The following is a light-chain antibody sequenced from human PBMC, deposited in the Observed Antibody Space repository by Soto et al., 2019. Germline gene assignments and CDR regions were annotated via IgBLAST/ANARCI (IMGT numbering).Light chain of an antibody. Sequence: QSVLTQPASVSGSPGQSITISCTGTSSDVGGYNYVSWYQHHPGKAPKLMIYDVSNRPSGVSNRFSGSKPGNTASLTISGLQPEDEADYYCSSYTSSNTYVFGTGTKVTVL. CDR1: SSDVGGYNY. V-gene: IGLV2-14*03. CDR2: DVS. CDR3: SSYTSSNTYV. J-gene: IGLJ1*01.